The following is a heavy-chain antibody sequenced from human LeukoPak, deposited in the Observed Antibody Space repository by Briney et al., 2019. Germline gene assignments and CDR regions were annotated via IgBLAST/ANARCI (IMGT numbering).Heavy chain of an antibody. Sequence: ASVKVSCKASGYTFTNYGTSWVRQAPGQGLEWMGGIIPIFGTANYAQKFQGRVTITADKSTSTAYMELSSLRSEDTAVYYCARDRGIVGATTWFDPWGQGTLVTVSS. J-gene: IGHJ5*02. V-gene: IGHV1-69*06. CDR3: ARDRGIVGATTWFDP. D-gene: IGHD1-26*01. CDR1: GYTFTNYG. CDR2: IIPIFGTA.